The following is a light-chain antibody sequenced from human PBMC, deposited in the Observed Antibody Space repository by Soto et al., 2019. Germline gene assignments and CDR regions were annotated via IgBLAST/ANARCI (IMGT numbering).Light chain of an antibody. Sequence: DIQLTQSPSFLSASVGDRVTITCRASQGISSYLGWYQQKPGKAPKLLIYAASTLQSGVPSRFIGSGSGTEFNLTISSLQPEDFATYYCQQIDSYPLTFGGGTKVEIK. CDR1: QGISSY. V-gene: IGKV1-9*01. CDR2: AAS. CDR3: QQIDSYPLT. J-gene: IGKJ4*01.